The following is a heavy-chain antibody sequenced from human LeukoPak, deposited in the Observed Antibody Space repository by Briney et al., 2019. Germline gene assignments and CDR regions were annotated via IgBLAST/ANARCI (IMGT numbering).Heavy chain of an antibody. CDR1: GGSISSYY. J-gene: IGHJ5*02. V-gene: IGHV4-4*07. CDR3: ARGGYYGSESYGDWFDP. CDR2: IYSSETT. D-gene: IGHD3-10*01. Sequence: PSETLSLTCTVSGGSISSYYWSWIRQPAGKGLEWIGRIYSSETTNYNPSLKSRVTMSVDTSKNQFSLKLTSVTAADTAVYYCARGGYYGSESYGDWFDPWGQGTLVTVSS.